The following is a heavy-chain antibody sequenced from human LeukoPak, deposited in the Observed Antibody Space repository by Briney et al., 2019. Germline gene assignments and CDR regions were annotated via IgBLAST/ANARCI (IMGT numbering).Heavy chain of an antibody. CDR2: IYYSGST. CDR1: GGSISSYY. D-gene: IGHD3-10*01. J-gene: IGHJ4*02. CDR3: ARFGDYFDY. Sequence: SETLSLTCTVSGGSISSYYWSWIRQPPGKGLEWIGYIYYSGSTNYNPSLKSRVTISVDTSKNQFSLKLSSVTTADTAVYYCARFGDYFDYWGQGTLVTVSS. V-gene: IGHV4-59*01.